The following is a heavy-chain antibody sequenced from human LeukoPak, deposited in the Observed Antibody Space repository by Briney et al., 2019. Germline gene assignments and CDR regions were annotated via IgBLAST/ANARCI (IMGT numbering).Heavy chain of an antibody. V-gene: IGHV4-4*07. CDR1: GGSISSYY. Sequence: PSETLSLTCTDSGGSISSYYWSWIRQPAGEGLEWIGRIYTSVSTNYNPSLKSRVTISVDKSKNQFSLKLSSVTAADTALYYCARTPGYIYGFGCFEPWGQGNLVTVSS. CDR2: IYTSVST. D-gene: IGHD5-18*01. J-gene: IGHJ5*02. CDR3: ARTPGYIYGFGCFEP.